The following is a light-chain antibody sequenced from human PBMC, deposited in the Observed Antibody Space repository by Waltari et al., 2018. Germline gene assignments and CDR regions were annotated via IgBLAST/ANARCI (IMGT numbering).Light chain of an antibody. V-gene: IGKV3-15*01. CDR1: RSVSKN. Sequence: EIVLTQSPTTQSASPGERATLSCRVGRSVSKNLAWYQQKPGQAPRLLIYGASTRATGIPARFSGSGSGREFTLTISSLQSEDFAVYFCQQYDNWPRTFGQGTKVEIK. J-gene: IGKJ1*01. CDR2: GAS. CDR3: QQYDNWPRT.